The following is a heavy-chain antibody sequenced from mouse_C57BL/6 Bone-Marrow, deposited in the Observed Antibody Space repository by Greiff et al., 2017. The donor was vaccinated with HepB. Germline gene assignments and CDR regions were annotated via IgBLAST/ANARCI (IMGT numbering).Heavy chain of an antibody. Sequence: VQLQQSGPELVKPGASVKMSCKASGYTFTDYNMHWVKQSHGKSLEWIGYINPNNGGTSYNQKFKGKATLTVNKSSSTAYMELRSLTSEDSAVYYCARIHYGKEYYYAMDYWGQGTSVTVSS. D-gene: IGHD1-1*01. CDR2: INPNNGGT. CDR3: ARIHYGKEYYYAMDY. CDR1: GYTFTDYN. J-gene: IGHJ4*01. V-gene: IGHV1-22*01.